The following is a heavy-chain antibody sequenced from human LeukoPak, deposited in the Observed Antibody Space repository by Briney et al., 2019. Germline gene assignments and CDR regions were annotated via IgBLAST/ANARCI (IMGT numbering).Heavy chain of an antibody. CDR1: GFRFSSYD. CDR3: AKEGSGWYYLDY. J-gene: IGHJ4*02. D-gene: IGHD6-19*01. V-gene: IGHV3-30*02. Sequence: GGSLRLSCAASGFRFSSYDIHWVRQAPGKGLEWVTFIESDGTKEYYADSVKGRFTISRDDSKNTVYVQMNTLRAEDTAVYYCAKEGSGWYYLDYWGQGTVVTVSS. CDR2: IESDGTKE.